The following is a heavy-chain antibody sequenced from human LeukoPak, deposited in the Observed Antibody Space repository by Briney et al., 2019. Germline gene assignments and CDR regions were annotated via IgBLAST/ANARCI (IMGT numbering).Heavy chain of an antibody. CDR1: GGSISSGGYY. CDR2: IYTSGST. D-gene: IGHD5-24*01. J-gene: IGHJ3*02. Sequence: PSETLSLTCTVSGGSISSGGYYWSWIRQPAGKGLEWIGRIYTSGSTNYNPSLKSRVTISVDTSKNQFSLKLSSVTAADTAVYYCARETRWLQNNDAFDIWGQGTMVTVSS. CDR3: ARETRWLQNNDAFDI. V-gene: IGHV4-61*02.